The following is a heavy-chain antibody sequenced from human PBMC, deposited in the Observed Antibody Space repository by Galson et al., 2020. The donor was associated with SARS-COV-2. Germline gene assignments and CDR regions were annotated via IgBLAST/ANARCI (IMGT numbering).Heavy chain of an antibody. CDR1: GGSISSSSYY. D-gene: IGHD3-22*01. CDR2: IYYSGST. Sequence: SETLSLTCTVSGGSISSSSYYWGWIRQPPGKGLEWIGSIYYSGSTYYNPSLKSRVTISVDTSKNQFSLKLSSVTAADTAVYYCARHKAGGGYYDSFWGQGTMVTVSS. J-gene: IGHJ3*01. V-gene: IGHV4-39*01. CDR3: ARHKAGGGYYDSF.